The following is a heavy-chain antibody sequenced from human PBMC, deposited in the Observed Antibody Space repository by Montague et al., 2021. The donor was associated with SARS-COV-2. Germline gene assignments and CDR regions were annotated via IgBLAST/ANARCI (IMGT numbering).Heavy chain of an antibody. Sequence: SLRLSWAASGFPFSSYWMSLFRQAPGKGLEWVANINQDGSEKYYLDSAKGRFTISRDNAKNSLYLQMNSLRAEDTAVYYCARDREIVGATDYFYYGMDVWGQGTTVTVSS. J-gene: IGHJ6*02. CDR1: GFPFSSYW. D-gene: IGHD1-26*01. V-gene: IGHV3-7*01. CDR2: INQDGSEK. CDR3: ARDREIVGATDYFYYGMDV.